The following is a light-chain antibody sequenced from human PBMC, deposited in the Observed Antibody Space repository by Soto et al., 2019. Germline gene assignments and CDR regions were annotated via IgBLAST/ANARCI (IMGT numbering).Light chain of an antibody. Sequence: EVVLTQSPATLSLSPGERATLSCRASQSVSRYVAWYQQKPGHAPRLLIYDASNRATGIPARFSGSGSGTDFTLTISSLEPEDFAVYYCQQRSNWPPTFGGGTKVDIK. J-gene: IGKJ4*01. CDR3: QQRSNWPPT. CDR2: DAS. V-gene: IGKV3-11*01. CDR1: QSVSRY.